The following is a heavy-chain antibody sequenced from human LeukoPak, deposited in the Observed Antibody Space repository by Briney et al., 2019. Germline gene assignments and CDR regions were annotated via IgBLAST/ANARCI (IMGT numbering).Heavy chain of an antibody. D-gene: IGHD3-10*01. CDR1: GGTFSSYA. J-gene: IGHJ4*02. CDR2: IIPIFGTA. Sequence: SVKVSCKASGGTFSSYAISWVRQAPGQGLEWMGGIIPIFGTANYAQKFQGRVTITADESTSTAYMELSSLRSEDTAVYYCARTGFGDAYVPFDCWGQGTLVTVSS. V-gene: IGHV1-69*13. CDR3: ARTGFGDAYVPFDC.